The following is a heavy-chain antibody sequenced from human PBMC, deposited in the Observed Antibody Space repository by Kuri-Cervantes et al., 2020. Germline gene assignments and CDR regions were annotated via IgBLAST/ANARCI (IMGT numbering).Heavy chain of an antibody. CDR1: GYTFPSYG. V-gene: IGHV1-18*01. CDR3: ARGALPSIVVVPAASELSYTWFDP. D-gene: IGHD2-2*01. Sequence: ASVKVSCKASGYTFPSYGISWVRQAPGQGLEWMGWISAYNGNTNYAQKLQGRVTMTIDTSTSTDYMELRSLRSDDTAVYYCARGALPSIVVVPAASELSYTWFDPWGQGTLVTVSS. CDR2: ISAYNGNT. J-gene: IGHJ5*02.